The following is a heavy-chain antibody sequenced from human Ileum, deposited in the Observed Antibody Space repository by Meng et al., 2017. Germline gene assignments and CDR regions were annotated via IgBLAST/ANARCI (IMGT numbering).Heavy chain of an antibody. CDR1: GYNFIDSY. D-gene: IGHD2-2*01. CDR3: VRDVTRGGY. V-gene: IGHV1-2*02. Sequence: ASVKVSCKPSGYNFIDSYMHWVRQAPGQGLEWMGWINPKNGEIRYVEKFRGRVTMSSDTSISTAYMELSSLTSDDTAVYYCVRDVTRGGYWGQGTLVTVSS. J-gene: IGHJ4*02. CDR2: INPKNGEI.